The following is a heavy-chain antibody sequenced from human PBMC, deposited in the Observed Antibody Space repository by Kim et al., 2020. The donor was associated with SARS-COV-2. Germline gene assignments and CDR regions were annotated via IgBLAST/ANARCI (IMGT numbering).Heavy chain of an antibody. V-gene: IGHV3-11*06. Sequence: KGRFTISRDNAKNSLYLQMNSLRAEDTAVYYCARDPYPHTKQLWLPSVDYWGQGTLVTVSS. CDR3: ARDPYPHTKQLWLPSVDY. J-gene: IGHJ4*02. D-gene: IGHD5-18*01.